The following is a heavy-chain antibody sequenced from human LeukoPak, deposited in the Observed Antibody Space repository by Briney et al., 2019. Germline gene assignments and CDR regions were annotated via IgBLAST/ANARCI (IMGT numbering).Heavy chain of an antibody. V-gene: IGHV3-74*01. D-gene: IGHD3-22*01. CDR2: INPDGSTT. Sequence: GGSLRLSCAASKFTFSSYWMHWVRQAPGKGLVWVSRINPDGSTTNYADSVKGRFTISRDNAKNTLYLQMNSLRAEDTAVYYCARVLSGSWDWFDPWGQGTLVTVSS. CDR3: ARVLSGSWDWFDP. CDR1: KFTFSSYW. J-gene: IGHJ5*02.